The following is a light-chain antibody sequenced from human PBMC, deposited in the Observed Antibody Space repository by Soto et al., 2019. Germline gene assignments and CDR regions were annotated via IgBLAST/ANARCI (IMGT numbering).Light chain of an antibody. CDR2: DVS. V-gene: IGLV2-14*01. J-gene: IGLJ1*01. CDR1: SSDVGGYNY. Sequence: QSALTQPASVSGSPGQSITISCTGTSSDVGGYNYVSWYQQHPGKAPKLMIYDVSNRPSGVSNRFSGSKSGNTASLTISGRQDEDEADYYCSSYTSSSTPLYVFGTGTKLTVL. CDR3: SSYTSSSTPLYV.